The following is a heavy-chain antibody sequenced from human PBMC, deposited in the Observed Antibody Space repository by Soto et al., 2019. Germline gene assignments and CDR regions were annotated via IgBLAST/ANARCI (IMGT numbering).Heavy chain of an antibody. D-gene: IGHD3-22*01. Sequence: TSETRSLTCTVSGGSFSGYYWSWIRQPPGKGLEWIGEINHSGSTNYNPSLKSRVTISVDTSKNQFSLKLSSVTAADTAVYYCARGAYYYDSSGSYYFDYWGQGTLVTVSS. CDR3: ARGAYYYDSSGSYYFDY. CDR2: INHSGST. J-gene: IGHJ4*02. CDR1: GGSFSGYY. V-gene: IGHV4-34*01.